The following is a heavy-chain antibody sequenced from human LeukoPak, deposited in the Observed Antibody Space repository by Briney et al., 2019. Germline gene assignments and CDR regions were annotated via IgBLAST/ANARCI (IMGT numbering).Heavy chain of an antibody. CDR3: AKLGDSST. V-gene: IGHV6-1*01. D-gene: IGHD6-19*01. Sequence: SQTLSLTCAISGDSVSSNSAAWSWIRQSPSRGLEWLGRTYYRSKWYNDYAVSVKSRIIINPDTSKNQFSLQLNSVTPEDKAVYYCAKLGDSSTWGQGTLVTVSS. CDR1: GDSVSSNSAA. CDR2: TYYRSKWYN. J-gene: IGHJ5*02.